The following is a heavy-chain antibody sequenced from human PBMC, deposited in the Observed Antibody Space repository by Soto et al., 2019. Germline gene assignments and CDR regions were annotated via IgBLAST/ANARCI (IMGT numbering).Heavy chain of an antibody. CDR3: ARSYYDSTGFAVDP. J-gene: IGHJ5*02. CDR2: MYLGGSF. D-gene: IGHD1-26*01. V-gene: IGHV4-59*02. CDR1: GASVSSGY. Sequence: QTQLQESGPGLVKPSETLSLTCTVSGASVSSGYWSWIRQPPGKGLEWIGFMYLGGSFNYNPSLTSRATISVDTSRNQFSLKLTSVTAADTAMYYCARSYYDSTGFAVDPWGQGTLVTVSS.